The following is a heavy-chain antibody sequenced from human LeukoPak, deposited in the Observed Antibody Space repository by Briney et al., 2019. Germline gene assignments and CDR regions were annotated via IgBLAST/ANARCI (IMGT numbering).Heavy chain of an antibody. CDR3: AKDGRGHYYDSSGSAEYFQH. CDR1: GFTFSSYA. D-gene: IGHD3-22*01. J-gene: IGHJ1*01. CDR2: ISGSGGST. V-gene: IGHV3-23*01. Sequence: GGSLRLSCAASGFTFSSYAMSWVRQAPGKGLEWVSAISGSGGSTYYADSVKGRFTISRDNSKNTLYLQMNSLRAEDTAVYYCAKDGRGHYYDSSGSAEYFQHWGQGTLVTVSS.